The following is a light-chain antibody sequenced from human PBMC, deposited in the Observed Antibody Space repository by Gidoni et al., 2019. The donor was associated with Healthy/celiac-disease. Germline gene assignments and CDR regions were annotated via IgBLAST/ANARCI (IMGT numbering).Light chain of an antibody. J-gene: IGKJ4*01. V-gene: IGKV1-8*01. CDR3: QQYYSYPLT. Sequence: AIRMTPSPSSFSASTGDRVTLTCRASQGISSYLAWYQQKPGKAPKLLIYAASTLHSGVPSRFSGSGSGTDFTLTISCLQSEDFATYYCQQYYSYPLTFGGGTKVEIK. CDR1: QGISSY. CDR2: AAS.